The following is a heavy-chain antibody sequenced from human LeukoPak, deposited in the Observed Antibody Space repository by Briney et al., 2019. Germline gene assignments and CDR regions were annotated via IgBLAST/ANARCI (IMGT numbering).Heavy chain of an antibody. J-gene: IGHJ5*02. Sequence: GASVKVSCKASGYTFTGYYMHWMRQAPGQGLEWMGWISVYNGNTNYAQNLQGRVTMTTDTSTTTAYMELRSLRSDDTAVYYCARDSLDYCSGGSCYGSWFDTWGQGTLVTVSS. V-gene: IGHV1-18*04. CDR1: GYTFTGYY. CDR2: ISVYNGNT. D-gene: IGHD2-15*01. CDR3: ARDSLDYCSGGSCYGSWFDT.